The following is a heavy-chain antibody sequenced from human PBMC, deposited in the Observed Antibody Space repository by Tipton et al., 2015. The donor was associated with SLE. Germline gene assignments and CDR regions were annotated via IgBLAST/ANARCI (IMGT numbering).Heavy chain of an antibody. Sequence: LRLSCAASGFKVSSNYISWVRQAPGKGREWVSTIYYSGTIYYADSVKGRFTISRDNAKNTLYLQMNSLRAEDAAVYYCARAPTGADWYFDLWGRGTLGTVPS. J-gene: IGHJ2*01. CDR3: ARAPTGADWYFDL. D-gene: IGHD7-27*01. CDR1: GFKVSSNY. V-gene: IGHV3-66*01. CDR2: IYYSGTI.